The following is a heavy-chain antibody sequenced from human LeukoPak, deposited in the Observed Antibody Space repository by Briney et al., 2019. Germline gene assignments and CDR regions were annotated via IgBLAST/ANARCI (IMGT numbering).Heavy chain of an antibody. Sequence: ASVKVSCKASAYTFTGYFMHWVRQAPGQGLEWMGWINPNSGGTNYAQKFQGRVTMTRDTSIGTAYMELYSLRSDDTAVYYCARVEGDSGYELIDYWGQGTLVTVSS. CDR1: AYTFTGYF. D-gene: IGHD5-12*01. CDR2: INPNSGGT. J-gene: IGHJ4*02. V-gene: IGHV1-2*02. CDR3: ARVEGDSGYELIDY.